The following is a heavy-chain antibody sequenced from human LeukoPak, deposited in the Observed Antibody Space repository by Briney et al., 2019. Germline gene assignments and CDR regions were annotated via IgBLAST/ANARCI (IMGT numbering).Heavy chain of an antibody. V-gene: IGHV1-69*05. Sequence: SVKVSCKASGGTFSSYAISWVRQAPGQGLEWMGGIIPIFGTANYAQKFQGRVTITTDESTSTAYMEVSSLRSEDTAVYYCASKAWNDGGGDIWGQGTMVTVSS. J-gene: IGHJ3*02. CDR2: IIPIFGTA. D-gene: IGHD1-1*01. CDR1: GGTFSSYA. CDR3: ASKAWNDGGGDI.